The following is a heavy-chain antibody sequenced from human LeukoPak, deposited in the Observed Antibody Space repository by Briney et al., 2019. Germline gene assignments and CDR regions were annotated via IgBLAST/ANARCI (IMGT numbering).Heavy chain of an antibody. CDR2: LYYNRGA. Sequence: SETLSLTCTVSGGSISGYYWSWSRQAPGKGVEWIGNLYYNRGAWFKSSLKSRVTTLVDTSKNEFSLKLSSVTAADTAVYYCARWSDCGGDCHILDYWGQGILVTVSS. CDR3: ARWSDCGGDCHILDY. V-gene: IGHV4-59*01. CDR1: GGSISGYY. D-gene: IGHD2-21*02. J-gene: IGHJ4*02.